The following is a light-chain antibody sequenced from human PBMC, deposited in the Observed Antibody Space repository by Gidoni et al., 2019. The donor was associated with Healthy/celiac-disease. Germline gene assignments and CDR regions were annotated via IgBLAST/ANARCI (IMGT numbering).Light chain of an antibody. J-gene: IGKJ4*01. Sequence: EIVLTQSPGTLSLSPGESATLSCRASQSVSSSYLAWYQQKPGQAHRILIYGASSRATGIPYRFSGSGYGTDFTLTISRLEPEDLAVYYCQQYGSSRLTFGGGTKVEIK. CDR2: GAS. CDR1: QSVSSSY. V-gene: IGKV3-20*01. CDR3: QQYGSSRLT.